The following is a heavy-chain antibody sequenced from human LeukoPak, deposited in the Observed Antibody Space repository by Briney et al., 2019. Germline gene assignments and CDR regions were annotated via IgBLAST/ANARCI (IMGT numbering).Heavy chain of an antibody. J-gene: IGHJ5*02. V-gene: IGHV4-34*01. Sequence: PSETLSLTCAVYGGSFSGYNWIWMRQPPGRGLEWIGDIHHSGTNNYNPSLKSRVTISEDTSKNQFSLKLSSVTAADTAIYYCARGGYYGSGNDFRFDPWGQGTLVTVSS. D-gene: IGHD3-10*01. CDR1: GGSFSGYN. CDR3: ARGGYYGSGNDFRFDP. CDR2: IHHSGTN.